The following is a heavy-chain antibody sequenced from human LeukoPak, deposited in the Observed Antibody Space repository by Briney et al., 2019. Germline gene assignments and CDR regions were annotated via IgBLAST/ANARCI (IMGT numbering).Heavy chain of an antibody. Sequence: PGGSLRLSCAASGFNFRNYEMNWVRQAPGKGLGWVSYISNSGTTRQYADSVKGRFTISRDNAKNSLYLQMNSLRDDDTAVYYCAPNYYGSGSPRWGQGTLVTVSS. CDR2: ISNSGTTR. CDR1: GFNFRNYE. J-gene: IGHJ4*02. V-gene: IGHV3-48*03. D-gene: IGHD3-10*01. CDR3: APNYYGSGSPR.